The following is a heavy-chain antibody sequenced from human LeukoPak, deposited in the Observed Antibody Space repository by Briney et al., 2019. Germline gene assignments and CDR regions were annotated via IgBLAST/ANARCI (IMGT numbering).Heavy chain of an antibody. J-gene: IGHJ4*02. CDR3: ARCGRGYEGQLPEPVIDY. D-gene: IGHD2-2*01. CDR1: GYTFTSYG. CDR2: ISANNGNT. V-gene: IGHV1-18*01. Sequence: GASVKVSCKASGYTFTSYGISWVRQAPGQGLEWMGWISANNGNTNYEQKLQGRVTMTTDTSTSTAYMELRSLRSDDTAVYYCARCGRGYEGQLPEPVIDYWGQGTLVTVSS.